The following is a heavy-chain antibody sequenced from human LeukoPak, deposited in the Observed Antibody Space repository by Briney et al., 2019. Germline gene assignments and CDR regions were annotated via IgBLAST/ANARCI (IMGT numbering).Heavy chain of an antibody. CDR1: GYTFTSYS. D-gene: IGHD3-10*01. CDR3: ARAHGMVRGVSHYYYYYMDV. CDR2: INPSDPST. Sequence: ASVKVSCKASGYTFTSYSMNWVRQAPGQGPEWMGIINPSDPSTTYAQKFQGRVTMTRDMSTSTVYMELSSLRSEDTAVYYCARAHGMVRGVSHYYYYYMDVWGKGTTVTVSS. V-gene: IGHV1-46*01. J-gene: IGHJ6*03.